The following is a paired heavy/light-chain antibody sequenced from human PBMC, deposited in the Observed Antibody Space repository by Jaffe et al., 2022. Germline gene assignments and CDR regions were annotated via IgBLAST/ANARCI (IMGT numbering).Heavy chain of an antibody. CDR1: GGSFSGYY. CDR3: ARGIPRGDYGDYVSSINDAFDI. Sequence: QVQLQQWGAGLLKPSETLSLTCAVYGGSFSGYYWSWIRQPPGKGLEWIGEINHSGSTNYNPSLKSRVTISVDTSKNQFSLKLSSVTAADTAVYYCARGIPRGDYGDYVSSINDAFDIWGQGTMVTVSS. D-gene: IGHD4-17*01. V-gene: IGHV4-34*01. CDR2: INHSGST. J-gene: IGHJ3*02.
Light chain of an antibody. CDR2: DVS. CDR3: CSYAGSYTFAYYV. V-gene: IGLV2-11*01. J-gene: IGLJ1*01. Sequence: QSALTQPRSVSGSPGQSVTISCTGTSSDVGGYNYVSWYQQHPGKAPKLMIYDVSKRPSGVPDRFSGSKSGNTASLTISGLQAEDEADYYCCSYAGSYTFAYYVFGTGTKVTVL. CDR1: SSDVGGYNY.